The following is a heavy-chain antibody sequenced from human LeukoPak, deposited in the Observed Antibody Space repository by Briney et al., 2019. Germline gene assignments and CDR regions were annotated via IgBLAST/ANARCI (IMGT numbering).Heavy chain of an antibody. Sequence: ASVKVSCKASGYTFTGYYMHWVRQAPGQGLEWMGRINPNSGGTNYAQKFQGRATMTRDTSISTAYMELSRLRSDDTAVYYCARGYDILTNAFDIWGQGTMVTVSS. V-gene: IGHV1-2*06. CDR1: GYTFTGYY. CDR3: ARGYDILTNAFDI. D-gene: IGHD3-9*01. CDR2: INPNSGGT. J-gene: IGHJ3*02.